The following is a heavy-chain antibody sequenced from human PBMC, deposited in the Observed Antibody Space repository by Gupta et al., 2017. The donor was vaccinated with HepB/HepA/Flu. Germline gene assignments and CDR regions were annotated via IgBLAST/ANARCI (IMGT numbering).Heavy chain of an antibody. CDR1: GFTFSSYG. CDR3: AREGVDDDILTGIDY. D-gene: IGHD3-9*01. Sequence: QVQLVESGGGVVQPGRSLRLSCAASGFTFSSYGMNWVRQAQGKGLGWVAVIWYDGSNKYYADSVKGRFTISRDNSKNTLYLQMNSLRAEDTAVYYCAREGVDDDILTGIDYWGQGTLVTVSS. V-gene: IGHV3-33*01. J-gene: IGHJ4*02. CDR2: IWYDGSNK.